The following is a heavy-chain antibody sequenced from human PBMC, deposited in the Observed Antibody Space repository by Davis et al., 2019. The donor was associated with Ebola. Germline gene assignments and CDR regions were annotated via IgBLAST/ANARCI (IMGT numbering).Heavy chain of an antibody. J-gene: IGHJ4*02. D-gene: IGHD4-23*01. V-gene: IGHV3-74*01. CDR2: INPDGAIT. CDR3: TRESFGNSLY. CDR1: GFTFSGYW. Sequence: PGGSLRLSCAASGFTFSGYWMHWVRQTPGEGLVWVSRINPDGAITDYAASVRGRFTISRDNARNTLYLQMNSLRAEDTAVYYCTRESFGNSLYWGRGTLVTVSS.